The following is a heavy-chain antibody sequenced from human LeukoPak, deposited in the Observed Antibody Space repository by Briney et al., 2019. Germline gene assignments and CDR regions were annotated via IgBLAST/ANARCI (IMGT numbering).Heavy chain of an antibody. J-gene: IGHJ3*02. CDR2: IYYSGST. V-gene: IGHV4-39*07. Sequence: SETLSLTCNVSGDFINSNTYYWGWIRQPPGKGLEWIGNIYYSGSTNYNPSLKSRVTISVDTSKNQFSLKLSSVTAADTAVYYCARVKSYYYDTSDKDAFDIWGQGTMVTVSS. CDR1: GDFINSNTYY. CDR3: ARVKSYYYDTSDKDAFDI. D-gene: IGHD3-22*01.